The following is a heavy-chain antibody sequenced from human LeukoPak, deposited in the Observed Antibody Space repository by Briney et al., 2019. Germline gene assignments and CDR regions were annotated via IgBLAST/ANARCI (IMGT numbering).Heavy chain of an antibody. V-gene: IGHV1-8*03. D-gene: IGHD3-10*01. Sequence: GASVKVSCKASGYTFTIYHINWVRQATGQGLEWMGWMNPNSGNTGYAQKFQGRVTITRNTSISTAYMELSSLRSEDTAVYYCARGQRGTMVRGVNFDYWGQGTLVTVSS. CDR3: ARGQRGTMVRGVNFDY. J-gene: IGHJ4*02. CDR1: GYTFTIYH. CDR2: MNPNSGNT.